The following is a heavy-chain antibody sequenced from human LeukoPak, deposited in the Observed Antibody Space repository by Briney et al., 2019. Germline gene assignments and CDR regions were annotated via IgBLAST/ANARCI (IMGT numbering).Heavy chain of an antibody. CDR3: ARAGPSSSWHQFDY. CDR1: GFTVSRNY. V-gene: IGHV3-66*01. Sequence: GGSLRLSCAASGFTVSRNYMSWVRQAPGKGLEWVSVIYSGGRTYYADSVKGRFTISRDNSKNTLYLQMNSLRAEDTAVYYFARAGPSSSWHQFDYWGQGTLVTVSS. CDR2: IYSGGRT. J-gene: IGHJ4*02. D-gene: IGHD6-13*01.